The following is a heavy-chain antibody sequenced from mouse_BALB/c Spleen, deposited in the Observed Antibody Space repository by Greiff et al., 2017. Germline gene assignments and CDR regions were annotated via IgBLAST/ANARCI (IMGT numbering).Heavy chain of an antibody. J-gene: IGHJ1*01. Sequence: EVKLMESGGGLVKPGGSLKLSCAASGFAFSSYDMSWVRQTPEQRLEWVAYISSGGGSTYYPDTVKGRFTISRDNAKNTLYLQMSSLKSEDTAMYYCARPEGNSYWYFDVWGAGTTVTVSS. V-gene: IGHV5-12-1*01. CDR1: GFAFSSYD. CDR2: ISSGGGST. D-gene: IGHD2-1*01. CDR3: ARPEGNSYWYFDV.